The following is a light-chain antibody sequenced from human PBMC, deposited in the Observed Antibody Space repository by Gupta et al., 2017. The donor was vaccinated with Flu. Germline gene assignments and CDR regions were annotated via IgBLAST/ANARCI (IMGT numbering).Light chain of an antibody. V-gene: IGKV3-15*01. J-gene: IGKJ1*01. Sequence: GESATLSCRASQNINNNLAWYQQRLGQAPRLLIYGASTRATGIPARCSGSGSGTEFSLTISSLQSEDFEVYFCQQYNNWPWAFGQGTKVEI. CDR1: QNINNN. CDR3: QQYNNWPWA. CDR2: GAS.